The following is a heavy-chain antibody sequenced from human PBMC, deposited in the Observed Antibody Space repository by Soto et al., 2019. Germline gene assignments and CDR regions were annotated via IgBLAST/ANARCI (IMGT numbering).Heavy chain of an antibody. V-gene: IGHV3-23*01. Sequence: VQLLESGGGLVQPGGSLRLSCAASGFTFSSYAMSWVRQAPGKGLEGVSAISGSGGSTYYADSVKGRFTISRDNSKNTLYLQMNSLRAEDTAVYYCAKDHADIVVVVAATGGVAFDIWGQGTMVTVSS. CDR1: GFTFSSYA. CDR2: ISGSGGST. J-gene: IGHJ3*02. D-gene: IGHD2-15*01. CDR3: AKDHADIVVVVAATGGVAFDI.